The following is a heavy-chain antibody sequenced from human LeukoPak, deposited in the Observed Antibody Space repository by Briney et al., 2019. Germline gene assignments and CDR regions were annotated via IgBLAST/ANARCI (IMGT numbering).Heavy chain of an antibody. V-gene: IGHV1-46*01. CDR1: GYTFTGYY. J-gene: IGHJ3*02. CDR2: INPSGGST. D-gene: IGHD2-15*01. CDR3: ARDLGGDCSGGSCDRNGAFDI. Sequence: ASVKVSCKASGYTFTGYYMHWVRQAPGQGLEWMGIINPSGGSTSYAQKFQGRVTMTRDTSTSTVYMELSSLRSEDTAVYYCARDLGGDCSGGSCDRNGAFDIWGQGTMVTVSS.